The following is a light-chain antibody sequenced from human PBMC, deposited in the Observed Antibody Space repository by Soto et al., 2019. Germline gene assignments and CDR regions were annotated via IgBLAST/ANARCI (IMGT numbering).Light chain of an antibody. CDR1: QRVSSTY. J-gene: IGKJ5*01. V-gene: IGKV3-20*01. CDR2: GAS. CDR3: QQYVGLPIT. Sequence: DIVLTQSPGTLSLSPEERATLSCRARQRVSSTYLAWYQQKPGQAPRLLIYGASSRATGIPDRFSGSGSGTDFTLTISRVAPEDFAVYYCQQYVGLPITFGQGTRLEIK.